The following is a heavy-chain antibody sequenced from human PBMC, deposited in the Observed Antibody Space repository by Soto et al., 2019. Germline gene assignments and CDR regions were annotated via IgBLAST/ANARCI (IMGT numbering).Heavy chain of an antibody. CDR1: GYTFTNYG. Sequence: QVHLVQSGAEVKKPGASVKVSCKASGYTFTNYGISWVRQAPGEGLEWVGWINTSNDNKLYAQKLQGRLTLTTDTSTSTAYMDLTTLRSDDTAVYFCARDLGAASFDFWAQGTLVTVSS. CDR3: ARDLGAASFDF. D-gene: IGHD2-15*01. V-gene: IGHV1-18*01. CDR2: INTSNDNK. J-gene: IGHJ4*02.